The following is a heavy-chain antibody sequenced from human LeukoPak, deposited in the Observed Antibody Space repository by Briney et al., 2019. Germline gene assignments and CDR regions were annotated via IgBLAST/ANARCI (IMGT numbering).Heavy chain of an antibody. CDR2: IWYDGGNK. CDR1: GFTFSSYG. J-gene: IGHJ5*02. D-gene: IGHD6-13*01. Sequence: PGGSLRLSCAASGFTFSSYGMHWVRQAPGKGLEWVAVIWYDGGNKYYADSVKGRFTISRDNSKNTLYLQMNSLRAEDTAVYYCARGGLAAASGFDPWGQGTLVTVSS. V-gene: IGHV3-33*01. CDR3: ARGGLAAASGFDP.